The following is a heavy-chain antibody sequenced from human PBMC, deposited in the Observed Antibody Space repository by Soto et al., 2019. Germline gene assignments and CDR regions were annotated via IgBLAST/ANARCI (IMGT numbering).Heavy chain of an antibody. CDR1: GFAFNIYG. V-gene: IGHV3-30*18. Sequence: QVHLVESGGGVVQAGRSLRLSCSASGFAFNIYGVHWVRQAPGKGLEWVAVISHDGSRKYYADSVKGRFTISRDNSKNTLYMQMNRLRVDDTAVYYCVKDYGIAVAGAAILFDVWGQGTLVSVSS. CDR2: ISHDGSRK. CDR3: VKDYGIAVAGAAILFDV. D-gene: IGHD6-19*01. J-gene: IGHJ4*02.